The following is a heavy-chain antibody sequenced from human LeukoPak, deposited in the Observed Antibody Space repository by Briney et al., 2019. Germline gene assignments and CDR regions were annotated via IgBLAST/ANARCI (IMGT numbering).Heavy chain of an antibody. J-gene: IGHJ4*02. Sequence: GGSLRLSCAASGFTFNNYWMHWVRQAPGKGLVWVSRINSGGSSTGYADSVRGRFTISRDTAKNTLYLQMNSVRVEDTAMYYCAREEYSVRRGARLDHWGQGTLVIVSS. V-gene: IGHV3-74*01. D-gene: IGHD4-11*01. CDR1: GFTFNNYW. CDR3: AREEYSVRRGARLDH. CDR2: INSGGSST.